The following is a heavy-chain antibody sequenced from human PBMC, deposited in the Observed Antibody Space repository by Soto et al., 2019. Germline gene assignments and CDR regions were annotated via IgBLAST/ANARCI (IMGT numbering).Heavy chain of an antibody. CDR1: GGFMSNHF. Sequence: SETLSLTCTACGGFMSNHFWTWIRQPPGKGLEWIGYIHYSGTTSFFPSYNPSLRSRVTISEDTSKNQFSLKLLSVTPADTAVYFCAAGEASSRNLAPYYLDFWGQVTLVTVSS. CDR3: AAGEASSRNLAPYYLDF. D-gene: IGHD6-13*01. J-gene: IGHJ4*02. V-gene: IGHV4-59*11. CDR2: IHYSGTT.